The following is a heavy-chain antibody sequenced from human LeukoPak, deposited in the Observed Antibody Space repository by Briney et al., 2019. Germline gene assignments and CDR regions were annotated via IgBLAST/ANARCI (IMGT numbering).Heavy chain of an antibody. D-gene: IGHD3-22*01. CDR3: ARTPIYYFDNSGYYN. CDR2: IYSSGST. V-gene: IGHV4-4*07. CDR1: GNSFGDYY. J-gene: IGHJ4*02. Sequence: SETLSLTCTVSGNSFGDYYWSWIRQPAGKGLEWIGLIYSSGSTSYNPSLKSRVTMSVDTSKKQFSLRLSSVTAADTAVYYCARTPIYYFDNSGYYNWGQGTLVTVSS.